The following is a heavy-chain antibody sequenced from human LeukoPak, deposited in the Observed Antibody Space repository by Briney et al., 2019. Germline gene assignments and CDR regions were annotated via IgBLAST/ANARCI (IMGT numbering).Heavy chain of an antibody. D-gene: IGHD6-19*01. CDR1: GFTFSDYY. Sequence: GGSLRLSCAASGFTFSDYYMSWIRQAPGKGLEWVSYISSSGSTIYYADSVKGRFTISRDNAKNSLYLQMNSLRAEDTAVYYCASIAVAGTARDYWGQGILVTVSS. CDR3: ASIAVAGTARDY. J-gene: IGHJ4*02. CDR2: ISSSGSTI. V-gene: IGHV3-11*04.